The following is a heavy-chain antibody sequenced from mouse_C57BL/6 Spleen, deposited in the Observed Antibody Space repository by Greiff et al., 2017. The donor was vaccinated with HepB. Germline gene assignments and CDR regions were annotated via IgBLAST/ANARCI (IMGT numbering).Heavy chain of an antibody. V-gene: IGHV3-6*01. Sequence: DVKLQESGPGLVKPSQSLSLTCSVTGYSITSGYYWHWIRQFPGTRLAWMGYISYDGSNNYNPSLKNRISITRDTSKNQFFLKLNSVTTEDTATYYCARDGTVVAPYWYFDVWGTGTTVTVSS. CDR3: ARDGTVVAPYWYFDV. CDR1: GYSITSGYY. J-gene: IGHJ1*03. CDR2: ISYDGSN. D-gene: IGHD1-1*01.